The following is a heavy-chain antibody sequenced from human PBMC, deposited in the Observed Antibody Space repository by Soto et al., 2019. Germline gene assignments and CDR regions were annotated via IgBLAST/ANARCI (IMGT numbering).Heavy chain of an antibody. D-gene: IGHD1-1*01. V-gene: IGHV1-69*08. CDR2: IIPILGIA. CDR3: ARDVPGYGWFDP. J-gene: IGHJ5*02. Sequence: QVQLVQSGAEVKKPGSSVKVSCKASGGTFSSYTISWVRQAPGQGLEWMGRIIPILGIANYAQKFQGRVTITADKSTSTAYMELSSLRSEDTAVYYCARDVPGYGWFDPWGQGTLVTVSS. CDR1: GGTFSSYT.